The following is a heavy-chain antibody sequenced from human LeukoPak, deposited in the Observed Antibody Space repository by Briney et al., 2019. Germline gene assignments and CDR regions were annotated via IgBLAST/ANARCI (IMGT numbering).Heavy chain of an antibody. CDR3: ARVCSSTSCLRA. Sequence: GSSVKVSCKASGGTFSNYGISWVRQAPGQGLEWMGGIIPIFGTANYAQKFQGRVTLTADKSTSTAYMELSSLRSDDTAVYYCARVCSSTSCLRAWGQGTLVTVSS. V-gene: IGHV1-69*06. CDR2: IIPIFGTA. D-gene: IGHD2-2*01. J-gene: IGHJ4*02. CDR1: GGTFSNYG.